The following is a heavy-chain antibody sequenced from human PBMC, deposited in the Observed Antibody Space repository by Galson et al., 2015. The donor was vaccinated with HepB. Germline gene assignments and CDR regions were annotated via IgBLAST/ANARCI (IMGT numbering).Heavy chain of an antibody. CDR1: GFTFSSYS. CDR3: ARGKHYYDSSGYYVY. D-gene: IGHD3-22*01. J-gene: IGHJ4*02. CDR2: ISSSSSTI. Sequence: SLRLSCAASGFTFSSYSMNWVRQAPGKGLEWVSYISSSSSTIYYADSVKGRFTISRDNAKNSLYLQMNSLRAEDTAVYYCARGKHYYDSSGYYVYWGQGTLVTVSS. V-gene: IGHV3-48*04.